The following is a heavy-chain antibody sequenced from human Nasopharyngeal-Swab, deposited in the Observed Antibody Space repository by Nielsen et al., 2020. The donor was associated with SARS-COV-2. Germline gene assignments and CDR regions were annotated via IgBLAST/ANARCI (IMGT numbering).Heavy chain of an antibody. Sequence: WIRQPPGKGLEWVAVIWYDGSNKYYADSVKGRFTISRDNSKNTLYLQMNSLRAEDTAVYYCARERATAMVRRNYYYGMDVWGQGTTVTVSS. V-gene: IGHV3-33*01. CDR3: ARERATAMVRRNYYYGMDV. J-gene: IGHJ6*02. CDR2: IWYDGSNK. D-gene: IGHD5-18*01.